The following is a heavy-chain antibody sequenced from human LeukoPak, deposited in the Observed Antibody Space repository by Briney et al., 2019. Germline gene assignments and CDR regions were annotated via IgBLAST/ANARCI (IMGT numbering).Heavy chain of an antibody. D-gene: IGHD3-10*01. CDR2: INPKSGGT. J-gene: IGHJ4*02. CDR1: GYTFTGYY. Sequence: VASVKVSCKASGYTFTGYYIHWVRQAPGQGLEWMGWINPKSGGTDYAQKFQGRVTMTRDTSISTAYMDLSRLRSDDTAVYYCARTGTYYSGMYYFDYWGQGTLVTVSS. V-gene: IGHV1-2*02. CDR3: ARTGTYYSGMYYFDY.